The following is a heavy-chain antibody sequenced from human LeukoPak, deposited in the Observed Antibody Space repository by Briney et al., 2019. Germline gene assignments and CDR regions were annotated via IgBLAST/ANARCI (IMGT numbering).Heavy chain of an antibody. CDR2: IRSKGYDGTA. J-gene: IGHJ4*02. CDR3: TREIRYFDWFQADY. CDR1: GFTFGDYS. D-gene: IGHD3-9*01. V-gene: IGHV3-49*03. Sequence: PGGSLRLSCTTSGFTFGDYSMSWFRQAPGKGREWVGFIRSKGYDGTAEYAASVKGRFTISRDDSNSIAYLQMDSLKTEDTAVYYCTREIRYFDWFQADYWGQGTLVTVSS.